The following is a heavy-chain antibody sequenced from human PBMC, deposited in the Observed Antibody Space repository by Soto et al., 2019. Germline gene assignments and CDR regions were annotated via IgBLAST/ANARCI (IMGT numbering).Heavy chain of an antibody. D-gene: IGHD3-10*02. V-gene: IGHV4-59*01. CDR2: IYYSGST. CDR3: AKFYCCATCCSAFDS. J-gene: IGHJ4*02. CDR1: GASFSSYS. Sequence: PSGTLALTCTVSGASFSSYSWSWIPQPPGRGLEWIGYIYYSGSTNYNPSLKSRVTVSVDTSKKQFSLKLNSVTAADTAVYYCAKFYCCATCCSAFDSWGLGTLVTVSS.